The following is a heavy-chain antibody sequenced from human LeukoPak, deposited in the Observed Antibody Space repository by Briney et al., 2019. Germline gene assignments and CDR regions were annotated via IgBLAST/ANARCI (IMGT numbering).Heavy chain of an antibody. CDR1: GYTFTSYY. Sequence: GASEKVSCKASGYTFTSYYMHWVRQAPGQGLEWMGIINPSGGSTSYAQKFQGRVTMTRDTSTSTVYMELSSLRSEDTAVYYCVREGCSSTSCRFFDYWGQGTLVTVSS. J-gene: IGHJ4*02. V-gene: IGHV1-46*01. D-gene: IGHD2-2*01. CDR3: VREGCSSTSCRFFDY. CDR2: INPSGGST.